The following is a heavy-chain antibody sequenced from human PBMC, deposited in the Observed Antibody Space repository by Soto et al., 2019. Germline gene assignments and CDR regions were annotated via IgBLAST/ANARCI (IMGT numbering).Heavy chain of an antibody. CDR1: GGPVRDAYSY. D-gene: IGHD2-8*02. Sequence: ASETLSLTCTVSGGPVRDAYSYWTWIRQPPGKGLEWMGYLPYTGSTYYNPSLRNRATISVDESSNHLSLRLSSVTAADTAVCYCARELEGGVFDIWGRGTLVTVSS. CDR2: LPYTGST. J-gene: IGHJ3*02. V-gene: IGHV4-30-4*01. CDR3: ARELEGGVFDI.